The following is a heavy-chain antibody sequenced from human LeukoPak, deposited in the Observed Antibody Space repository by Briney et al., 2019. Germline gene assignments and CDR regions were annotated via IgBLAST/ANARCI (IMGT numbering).Heavy chain of an antibody. CDR2: ISAYNGNT. V-gene: IGHV1-18*01. J-gene: IGHJ4*02. CDR1: GYTFTSYG. CDR3: ARSPPYDILTGFDY. D-gene: IGHD3-9*01. Sequence: ASVKVSCKASGYTFTSYGLSWVRQAPGQGLEWMGWISAYNGNTNYAQKLQGRVTMTTDTSTSTAYMELRSLRSDDTAVYYCARSPPYDILTGFDYWGQGTLVTVSS.